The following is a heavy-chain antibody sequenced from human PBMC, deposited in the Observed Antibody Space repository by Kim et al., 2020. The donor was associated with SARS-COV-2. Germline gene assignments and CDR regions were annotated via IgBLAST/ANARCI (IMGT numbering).Heavy chain of an antibody. J-gene: IGHJ4*02. CDR1: SGSINNYY. CDR3: ARQGRGYGGTFDF. D-gene: IGHD5-12*01. Sequence: SETLSLTCTVSSGSINNYYWSWIRQPPGKGLEWIGNIYYSGSTNYNPSLKSRVTISVDTSKNQFSLKMNSVTVADTAVYYCARQGRGYGGTFDFWGQGTLVTVSS. CDR2: IYYSGST. V-gene: IGHV4-59*08.